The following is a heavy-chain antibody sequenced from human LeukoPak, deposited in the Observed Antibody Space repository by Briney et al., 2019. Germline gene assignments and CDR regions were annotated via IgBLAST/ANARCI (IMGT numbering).Heavy chain of an antibody. CDR3: ARAVYYYDSSGYFSY. CDR1: GGSISSGDYY. D-gene: IGHD3-22*01. V-gene: IGHV4-30-4*01. J-gene: IGHJ4*02. Sequence: SQTLSLTCTVSGGSISSGDYYWSWIRQPPGKGLEWIGYIYYSGSTYYNPSLKSRDTISVDTSKNQFSLKLSSVTAADTAVYYCARAVYYYDSSGYFSYWGQGTLVTVSS. CDR2: IYYSGST.